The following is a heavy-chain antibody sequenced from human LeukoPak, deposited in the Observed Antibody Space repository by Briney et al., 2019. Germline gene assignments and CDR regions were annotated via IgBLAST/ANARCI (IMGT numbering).Heavy chain of an antibody. CDR2: INPSGGST. Sequence: GGSVSVSCKASGYTFTSYYMHWVRQAPGQGLEWMGIINPSGGSTRYAQKFQGRVTMTRYTSTSTVYMDLSSLRSEDTAVYYCAREGGRGYRQSGIDYWGQGTLVTVSS. CDR1: GYTFTSYY. V-gene: IGHV1-46*01. D-gene: IGHD5-18*01. J-gene: IGHJ4*02. CDR3: AREGGRGYRQSGIDY.